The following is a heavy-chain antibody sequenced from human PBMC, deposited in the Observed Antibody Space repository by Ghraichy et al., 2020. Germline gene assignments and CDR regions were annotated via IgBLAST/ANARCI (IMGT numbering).Heavy chain of an antibody. D-gene: IGHD5-24*01. J-gene: IGHJ3*02. CDR1: GGSISSSSYY. CDR2: IYYSGST. V-gene: IGHV4-39*01. CDR3: ARRGMATKYAFDI. Sequence: SETLSLTCTVSGGSISSSSYYWGWIRQPPGKGLEWIGSIYYSGSTYYNPSLKSRVTISVDTSKNQFSLKLSSVTAADTAVYYCARRGMATKYAFDIWGQGTMVTVSS.